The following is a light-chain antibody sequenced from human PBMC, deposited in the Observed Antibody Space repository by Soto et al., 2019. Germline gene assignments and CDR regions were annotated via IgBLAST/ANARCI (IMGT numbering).Light chain of an antibody. V-gene: IGKV3-15*01. CDR1: QSFSIL. CDR3: HQYGSAPWT. Sequence: EIVMTQSPATLSVSPGERATLSCRASQSFSILLAWYQQKPGQAPRLLIHGATTRATGIPARFSGSGSGTDFTLTITRLEPEDFAVYYCHQYGSAPWTFGQGTKVDIK. CDR2: GAT. J-gene: IGKJ1*01.